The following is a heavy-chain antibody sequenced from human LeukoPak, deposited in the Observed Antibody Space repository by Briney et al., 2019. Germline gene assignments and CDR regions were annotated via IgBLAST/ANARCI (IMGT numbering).Heavy chain of an antibody. CDR3: AKDLYTGSWYYGMDV. D-gene: IGHD6-6*01. CDR2: IYTGETT. V-gene: IGHV3-66*01. Sequence: GGSLRLSCAASGFTVSSKYMSWVRQAPGKGLEWVSVIYTGETTYYADSVKGRFTISRDNSKNTLYLQMDGLRVEDTAVYYCAKDLYTGSWYYGMDVWGQGTTVTVSS. CDR1: GFTVSSKY. J-gene: IGHJ6*02.